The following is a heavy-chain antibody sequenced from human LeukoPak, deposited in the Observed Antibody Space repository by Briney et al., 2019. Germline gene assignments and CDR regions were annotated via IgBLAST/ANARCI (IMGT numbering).Heavy chain of an antibody. CDR2: INPNSGGT. V-gene: IGHV1-2*06. CDR1: GYTFTGYY. D-gene: IGHD6-13*01. CDR3: ATIPKYSSSSYYFDY. Sequence: GASVKVSCKASGYTFTGYYMHWVRQAPGQGLEWMGRINPNSGGTNYAQKFQGRVTMTRDTSISTAYMELSRLRSDDTAVYYCATIPKYSSSSYYFDYWGQGTLVTVSS. J-gene: IGHJ4*02.